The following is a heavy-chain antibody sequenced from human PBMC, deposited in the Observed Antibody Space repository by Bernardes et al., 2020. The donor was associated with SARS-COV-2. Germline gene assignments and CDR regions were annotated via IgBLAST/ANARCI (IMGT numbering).Heavy chain of an antibody. CDR3: SRDGLPSYYHYAMDV. Sequence: ASVKVSCKASGYTFTSYVISWVRQAPGQGLEWMGWISVYNGNTKYAQKLQGRVTMTTDTSTSTAYMELRSLRSDDTAVYDCSRDGLPSYYHYAMDVWGPGTTVTVSS. V-gene: IGHV1-18*04. CDR1: GYTFTSYV. CDR2: ISVYNGNT. D-gene: IGHD3-10*01. J-gene: IGHJ6*02.